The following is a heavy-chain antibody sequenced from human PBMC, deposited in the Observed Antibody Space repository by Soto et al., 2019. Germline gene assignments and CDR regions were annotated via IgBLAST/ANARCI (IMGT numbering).Heavy chain of an antibody. V-gene: IGHV4-34*01. CDR1: GGSFSGYY. CDR2: INHSGST. D-gene: IGHD1-7*01. CDR3: ARGTTLEKYFQH. Sequence: SETLSLTCAVYGGSFSGYYWSWIRQPPGKGLEGIGEINHSGSTNYNPSLKSRVTISVDTSKNQFSLKLSSVTAADTAVYYGARGTTLEKYFQHWGQGTLVTVSS. J-gene: IGHJ1*01.